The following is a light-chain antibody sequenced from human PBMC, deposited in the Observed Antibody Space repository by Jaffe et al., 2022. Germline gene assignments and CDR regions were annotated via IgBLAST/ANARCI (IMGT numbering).Light chain of an antibody. Sequence: AIQLTQSPSSLSASIGDRVTITCRASQGIATALVWYQQKPGKAPKLLIYDASTLESGVPSRFSGSGFGTDFTLTISSLQPEDFATYYCQHFISYPHTFGQGTRLDIK. CDR1: QGIATA. J-gene: IGKJ5*01. CDR2: DAS. V-gene: IGKV1-13*02. CDR3: QHFISYPHT.